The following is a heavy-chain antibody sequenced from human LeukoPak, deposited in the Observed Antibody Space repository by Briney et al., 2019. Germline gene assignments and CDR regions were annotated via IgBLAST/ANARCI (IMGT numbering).Heavy chain of an antibody. CDR1: GFTFSSYG. CDR3: ARDYYYDSSGYFDY. CDR2: IWYDGSNK. Sequence: GGSLRLSCAASGFTFSSYGMHWVRQAPGKGLEWVAVIWYDGSNKYYADSVKGRFTISRDNSKNTLYLQMNSLRAEDTAVYYCARDYYYDSSGYFDYWGQGTLVTVSS. V-gene: IGHV3-33*01. J-gene: IGHJ4*02. D-gene: IGHD3-22*01.